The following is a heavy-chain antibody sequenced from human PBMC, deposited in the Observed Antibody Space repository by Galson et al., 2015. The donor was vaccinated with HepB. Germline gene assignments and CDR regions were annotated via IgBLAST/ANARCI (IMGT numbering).Heavy chain of an antibody. V-gene: IGHV3-21*01. CDR1: GFTFTGYA. D-gene: IGHD3-22*01. J-gene: IGHJ4*02. CDR3: TRGFPYYNNELNDY. Sequence: SLRLSCAASGFTFTGYAMNWVRQPPGRGLEWISSISSVCSYIYYADSVKGRFTISRDNARNSLFLQLNSLRAEDTAVYYCTRGFPYYNNELNDYWGQGTLVTVSS. CDR2: ISSVCSYI.